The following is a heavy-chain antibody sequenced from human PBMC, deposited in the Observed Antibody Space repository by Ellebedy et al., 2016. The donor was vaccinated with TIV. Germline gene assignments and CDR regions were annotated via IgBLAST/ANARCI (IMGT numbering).Heavy chain of an antibody. D-gene: IGHD3-10*01. V-gene: IGHV4-59*01. Sequence: MPSETLSLTCTVSGVSITNYYWTWIRQSPGKGLEWIGYIYYSGGTNYNPSLKSRVTIPLDTSKNRFSLKLSSVTAADTAVYYCARGHWFNWFDPWGQGTLVTVSS. J-gene: IGHJ5*02. CDR1: GVSITNYY. CDR3: ARGHWFNWFDP. CDR2: IYYSGGT.